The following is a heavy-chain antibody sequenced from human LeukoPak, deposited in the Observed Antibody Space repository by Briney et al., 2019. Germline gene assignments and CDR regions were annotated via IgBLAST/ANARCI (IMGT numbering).Heavy chain of an antibody. D-gene: IGHD3-10*01. Sequence: ASVKVSCKASGYTFKSYAMNWVRQAPGQGLECLGWINTNTGNPTYAQGFTGRFVFSLDTSVSTAYLQISSLKADDTAVYYCARANLWFGELGWIDPWGQGTQVTVSS. CDR2: INTNTGNP. V-gene: IGHV7-4-1*02. J-gene: IGHJ5*02. CDR3: ARANLWFGELGWIDP. CDR1: GYTFKSYA.